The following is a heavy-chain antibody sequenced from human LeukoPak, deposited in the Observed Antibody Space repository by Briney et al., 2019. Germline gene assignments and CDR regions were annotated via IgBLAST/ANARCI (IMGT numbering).Heavy chain of an antibody. J-gene: IGHJ3*02. CDR1: GFPSSNAR. CDR3: TTFDYAAFLI. Sequence: PGGSLRLSCAVSGFPSSNARMSWVRQAPGKRVEGVGRIKSQTDGGTRDYAAPVKGRFTISRDDSKNTLYLQMNSLKTEDTAVYYCTTFDYAAFLIWGQGTMVTVSS. D-gene: IGHD4/OR15-4a*01. V-gene: IGHV3-15*01. CDR2: IKSQTDGGTR.